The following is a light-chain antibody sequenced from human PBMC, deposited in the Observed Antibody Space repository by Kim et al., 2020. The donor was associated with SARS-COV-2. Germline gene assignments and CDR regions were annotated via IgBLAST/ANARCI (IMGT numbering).Light chain of an antibody. CDR1: NIGPAYD. CDR2: GDI. CDR3: QTYDSGHVV. V-gene: IGLV1-40*01. J-gene: IGLJ2*01. Sequence: GAPGQTVTLSCTGSNIGPAYDVHWYQQFPGSAPKRLIYGDIHRPSGVPDRFSGSKSGTSASLAITGLQGEDEADYFCQTYDSGHVVFGGGTQLTVL.